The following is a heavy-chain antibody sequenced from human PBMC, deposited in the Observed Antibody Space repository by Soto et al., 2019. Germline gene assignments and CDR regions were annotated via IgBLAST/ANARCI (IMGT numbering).Heavy chain of an antibody. CDR3: ARAYYDFWSGYFCWFDP. CDR1: GGSISSGGYY. Sequence: SETLSLTCTVSGGSISSGGYYWSWIRQHPGKGLEWIGYIYYNGSTYYNPSLKSRVTISVGTSKNQFSLKLSSVTAADTAVYYCARAYYDFWSGYFCWFDPWGQGTLVTVS. D-gene: IGHD3-3*01. J-gene: IGHJ5*02. CDR2: IYYNGST. V-gene: IGHV4-31*03.